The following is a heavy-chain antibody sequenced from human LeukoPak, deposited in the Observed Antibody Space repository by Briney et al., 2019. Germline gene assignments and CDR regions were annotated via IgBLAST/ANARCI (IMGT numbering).Heavy chain of an antibody. CDR3: AKDTYYYDSSGYYYSRQYFQH. CDR1: GFTFSSYG. CDR2: ISYDGSNK. Sequence: GGSLRLSCAASGFTFSSYGMPWVRQAPGKGLEWVAVISYDGSNKYYADSVKGRFTISRDNSKNMLYLQMNSLRAEDTAVYYCAKDTYYYDSSGYYYSRQYFQHWGQGTLVTVSS. J-gene: IGHJ1*01. V-gene: IGHV3-30*18. D-gene: IGHD3-22*01.